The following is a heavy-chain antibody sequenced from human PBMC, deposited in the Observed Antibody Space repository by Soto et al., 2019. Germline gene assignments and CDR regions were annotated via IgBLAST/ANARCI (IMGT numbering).Heavy chain of an antibody. Sequence: ASVKVACKASGYKFTTYFIHWVRQAPGQGLEWMGMIHPSGDTGYAQKFRGRVTITIDTSTTTAYMELRNLTSEDTAVYFSVRGYCTTSPCSGDFHFWGQGTLVTVSS. CDR1: GYKFTTYF. CDR2: IHPSGDT. D-gene: IGHD2-15*01. CDR3: VRGYCTTSPCSGDFHF. J-gene: IGHJ1*01. V-gene: IGHV1-46*01.